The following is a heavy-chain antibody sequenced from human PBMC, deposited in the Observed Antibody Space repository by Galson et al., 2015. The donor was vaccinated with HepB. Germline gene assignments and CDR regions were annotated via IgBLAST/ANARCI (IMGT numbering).Heavy chain of an antibody. Sequence: SVKVSCKASGYTFTSYGISWVRQAPGQGLEWMGWISAYNGNTNYAQKPQGRVTMTTDTSTSTAYMELRSLRSDDTAVYYCARDVWFGELSSLNWFDPWGQGTLVTVSS. CDR1: GYTFTSYG. J-gene: IGHJ5*02. D-gene: IGHD3-10*01. V-gene: IGHV1-18*04. CDR3: ARDVWFGELSSLNWFDP. CDR2: ISAYNGNT.